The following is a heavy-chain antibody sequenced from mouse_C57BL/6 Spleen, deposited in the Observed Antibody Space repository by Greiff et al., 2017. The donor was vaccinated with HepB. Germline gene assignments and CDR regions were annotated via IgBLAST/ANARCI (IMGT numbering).Heavy chain of an antibody. CDR1: GFTFSSYT. CDR2: ISGGGGNT. V-gene: IGHV5-9*01. J-gene: IGHJ2*01. CDR3: ARRGGRTYFDY. Sequence: EVKLMESGGGLVKPGGSLKLSCAASGFTFSSYTMSWVRQTPEKRLEWVATISGGGGNTYYPDSVKGRFTISRDNAKNTLYLQMSSLRSEDTALYYCARRGGRTYFDYWGQGTTLTVSS.